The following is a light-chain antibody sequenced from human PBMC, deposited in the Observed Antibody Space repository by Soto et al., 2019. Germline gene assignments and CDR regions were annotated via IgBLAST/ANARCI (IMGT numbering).Light chain of an antibody. Sequence: QSALTQPASVSGSPGQSITISCTGTSSDVGDFDCVSWYQQHPGKAPKLMIYEVSDRPSGVSNRFSGSKSGDTASLTISGLQAEDEAEYYCSSYTSSSTLVFGGGTQLTVL. CDR1: SSDVGDFDC. CDR3: SSYTSSSTLV. J-gene: IGLJ2*01. CDR2: EVS. V-gene: IGLV2-14*01.